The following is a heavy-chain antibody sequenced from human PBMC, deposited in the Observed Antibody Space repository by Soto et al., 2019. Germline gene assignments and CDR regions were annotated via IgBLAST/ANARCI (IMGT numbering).Heavy chain of an antibody. CDR1: GYTFTSYA. CDR3: ARVNTLFGVVIISPGSYFDY. J-gene: IGHJ4*02. Sequence: ASVKVSCKASGYTFTSYAMHWVRQAPGQRLEWMGWINAGNGNTNYAQKLQGRVTMTTDTSTSTAYMELRSLRSDDTAVYYCARVNTLFGVVIISPGSYFDYWGQGTLVTVSS. V-gene: IGHV1-3*01. D-gene: IGHD3-3*01. CDR2: INAGNGNT.